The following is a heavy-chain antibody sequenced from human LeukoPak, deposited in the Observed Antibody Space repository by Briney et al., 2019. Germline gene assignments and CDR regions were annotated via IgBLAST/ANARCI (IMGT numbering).Heavy chain of an antibody. CDR2: ISWNSGGI. V-gene: IGHV3-9*03. CDR1: GFTFDDYA. CDR3: AKSITIFGVVIDAFDI. J-gene: IGHJ3*02. Sequence: GRSLRLSCAASGFTFDDYAMHWVRQAPGKGLEWVSGISWNSGGIGYADSVKGRFTISRDNAKNSLYLQMNSLRAEDMALYYCAKSITIFGVVIDAFDIWGQGTMVTVSS. D-gene: IGHD3-3*01.